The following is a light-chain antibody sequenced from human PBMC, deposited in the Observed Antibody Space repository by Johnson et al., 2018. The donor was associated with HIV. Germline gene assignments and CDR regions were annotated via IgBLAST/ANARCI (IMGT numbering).Light chain of an antibody. CDR2: ENN. J-gene: IGLJ1*01. V-gene: IGLV1-51*02. CDR3: ATWDPGLSAGV. Sequence: QSVLTQPPSVSAAPGQKVTISCSGSSSNIGNNYVSWYQQLPGTAPKLLIYENNKRPSRIPARFSGSKSGTSATLGITGLQTGDEADYYCATWDPGLSAGVCGTGTKVTVL. CDR1: SSNIGNNY.